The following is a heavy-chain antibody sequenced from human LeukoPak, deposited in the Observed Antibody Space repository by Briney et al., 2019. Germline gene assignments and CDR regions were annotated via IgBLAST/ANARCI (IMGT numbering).Heavy chain of an antibody. CDR1: GFNFRDSG. CDR2: MWNDGITG. D-gene: IGHD6-19*01. V-gene: IGHV3-33*01. Sequence: PGASLRLSCAASGFNFRDSGMHWVRQAPGKGLEWVAVMWNDGITGKYADSVRGRFSVSRDNSKNTVYLQMDSLRADDTSVYYCARDGSGWSSDYWGQGTLVTVSS. J-gene: IGHJ4*02. CDR3: ARDGSGWSSDY.